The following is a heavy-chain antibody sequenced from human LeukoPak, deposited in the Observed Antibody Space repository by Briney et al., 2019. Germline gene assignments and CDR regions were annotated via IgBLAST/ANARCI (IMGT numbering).Heavy chain of an antibody. J-gene: IGHJ4*02. CDR2: INHIGNT. CDR3: ARNSQWLVTNFDY. D-gene: IGHD6-19*01. Sequence: SETLSLTCVVYSGSFSGYYWSWIRQPPGKGLEWIGEINHIGNTNYNPSLKSRVTISVDTSKNQFSLKLSSVTAADTAVYYCARNSQWLVTNFDYWGQGTLVTVSS. V-gene: IGHV4-34*01. CDR1: SGSFSGYY.